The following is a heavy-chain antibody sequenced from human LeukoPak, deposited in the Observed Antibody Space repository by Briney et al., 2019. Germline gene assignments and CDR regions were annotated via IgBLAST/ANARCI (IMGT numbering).Heavy chain of an antibody. J-gene: IGHJ4*02. CDR2: INHSGST. CDR1: GGSFSGYY. D-gene: IGHD6-13*01. Sequence: SETLSLTCAVYGGSFSGYYWSWIRQPPGKGLEWIGEINHSGSTNYSPSLKSRVTISVDTSKTQFSLKLSSVTAADTAVYYCASLTTPYSSSWSYYFDYRGQGTLVTVSS. V-gene: IGHV4-34*01. CDR3: ASLTTPYSSSWSYYFDY.